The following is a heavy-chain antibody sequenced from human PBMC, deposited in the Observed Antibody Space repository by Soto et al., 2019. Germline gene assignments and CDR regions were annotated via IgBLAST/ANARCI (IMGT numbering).Heavy chain of an antibody. V-gene: IGHV1-69*04. CDR2: IIPILGIA. CDR3: ARDWGVGYCSGGSCPGGYAFDI. CDR1: GYTFTGYY. J-gene: IGHJ3*02. Sequence: SSVKVSCKASGYTFTGYYMHWVRQAPGQGLEWMGRIIPILGIANYAQKFQGRVTITADKSTSTAYMELSSLRSEDTAVYYCARDWGVGYCSGGSCPGGYAFDIWGQGTMVTVSS. D-gene: IGHD2-15*01.